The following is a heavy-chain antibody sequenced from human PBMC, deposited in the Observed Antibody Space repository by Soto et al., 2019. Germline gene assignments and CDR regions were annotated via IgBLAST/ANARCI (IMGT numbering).Heavy chain of an antibody. J-gene: IGHJ4*02. CDR1: GGSISNSNW. D-gene: IGHD3-22*01. CDR3: ARGGIVVVFDY. CDR2: IYHSGST. Sequence: QVQLQESGPGLVEPSGTLSLTCTVSGGSISNSNWWSWVRQPPGKGLEWIGEIYHSGSTNYNPSFTSRVTISVDNSKNHFSLRLTSVTAADTAVYYCARGGIVVVFDYWGQGTLVTVSS. V-gene: IGHV4-4*02.